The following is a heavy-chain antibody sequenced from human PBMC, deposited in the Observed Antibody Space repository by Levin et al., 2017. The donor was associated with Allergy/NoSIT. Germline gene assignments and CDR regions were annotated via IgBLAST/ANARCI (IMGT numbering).Heavy chain of an antibody. CDR1: GFTFDDYA. Sequence: QPGESLKISCAASGFTFDDYAMHWVRQAPGKGLEWVSGISWNSGSIGYADSVKGRFTISRDNAKNSLYLQMNSLRAEDTALYYCARGIVGAMDYWGQGTLVTVSS. D-gene: IGHD1-26*01. CDR3: ARGIVGAMDY. V-gene: IGHV3-9*01. J-gene: IGHJ4*02. CDR2: ISWNSGSI.